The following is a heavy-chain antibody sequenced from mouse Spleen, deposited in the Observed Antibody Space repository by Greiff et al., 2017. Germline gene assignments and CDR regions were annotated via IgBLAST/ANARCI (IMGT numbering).Heavy chain of an antibody. D-gene: IGHD1-1*01. J-gene: IGHJ4*01. CDR3: ARAYDYAMDY. V-gene: IGHV5-4*02. Sequence: EVHLVESGGGLVKPGGSLKLSCAASGFTFSDYYMYWVRQTPEKRLEWVATISDGGSYTYYPDSVKGRFTISRDNAKNNLYLQMSSLKSEDTAMYYCARAYDYAMDYWGQGTSVTVSS. CDR1: GFTFSDYY. CDR2: ISDGGSYT.